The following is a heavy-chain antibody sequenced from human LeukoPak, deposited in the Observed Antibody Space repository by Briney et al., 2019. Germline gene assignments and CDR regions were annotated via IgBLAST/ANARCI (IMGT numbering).Heavy chain of an antibody. J-gene: IGHJ4*02. CDR1: GYTFTSYA. CDR2: INAGNHNT. D-gene: IGHD3-22*01. V-gene: IGHV1-3*01. CDR3: ATDKRGRGYYYDSSGYSLFDY. Sequence: ASVKVSCKASGYTFTSYAMHWVRQAPGQRLEWMGWINAGNHNTKYSQKFQGRVTMTEDTSTDTAYMELSSLRSEDTAVYYCATDKRGRGYYYDSSGYSLFDYWGQGTLVTVSS.